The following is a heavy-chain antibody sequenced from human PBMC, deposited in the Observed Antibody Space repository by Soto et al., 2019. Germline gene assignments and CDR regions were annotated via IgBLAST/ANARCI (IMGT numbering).Heavy chain of an antibody. CDR2: TYYRSKWYN. CDR3: ARDTVVPAAISNYYYYGMDV. Sequence: PSQTLSLTCAISGDSVSSNSAAWNWIRQSPSRGLEWLGRTYYRSKWYNDYAVSVKSRITINPDTSKNQFSLQLNSVTPEDTAVYYCARDTVVPAAISNYYYYGMDVWGQGTTVTVSS. D-gene: IGHD2-2*01. CDR1: GDSVSSNSAA. V-gene: IGHV6-1*01. J-gene: IGHJ6*02.